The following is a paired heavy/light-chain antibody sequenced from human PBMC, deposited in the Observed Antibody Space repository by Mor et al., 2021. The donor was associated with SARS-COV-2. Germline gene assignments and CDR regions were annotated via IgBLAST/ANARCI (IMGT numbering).Light chain of an antibody. CDR2: GAS. CDR3: QQYGSSGIFT. Sequence: EIVLTQSPGTLSLSPGERATLSCRASQSVSSSYLAWYQQKPGQAPRLLIYGASSRATGIPDRFSGSGSGTDFTLTISRLEPEDFAVYYCQQYGSSGIFTFGPGTKVDIK. V-gene: IGKV3-20*01. J-gene: IGKJ3*01. CDR1: QSVSSSY.
Heavy chain of an antibody. Sequence: QVQLVQSGAEVKKPGASVKVSCKVSGYTLTELSMHWVRQAPGKGLEWMGGFDPEDGETIYAQKFQGRVTMTEDTSTDTAYMELSSLRSEDTAVYYCATLRINYYGSGSYYKAFDYWGQGTLVTVSS. V-gene: IGHV1-24*01. CDR3: ATLRINYYGSGSYYKAFDY. CDR2: FDPEDGET. CDR1: GYTLTELS. D-gene: IGHD3-10*01. J-gene: IGHJ4*02.